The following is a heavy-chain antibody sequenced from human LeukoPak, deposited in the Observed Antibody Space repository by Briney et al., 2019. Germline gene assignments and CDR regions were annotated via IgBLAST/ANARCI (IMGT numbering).Heavy chain of an antibody. J-gene: IGHJ6*03. D-gene: IGHD5-18*01. CDR3: AKGGYSSGRYFYYYMDV. CDR2: IYSGGST. V-gene: IGHV3-66*01. CDR1: GFTVSSNY. Sequence: GGSLRLSCAASGFTVSSNYMSWVRQAPGKGLEWVSVIYSGGSTYYADSVKGRFTFSRDNSKNTLYLQMNNLRAEDTAVYYCAKGGYSSGRYFYYYMDVWGEGTTVTVSS.